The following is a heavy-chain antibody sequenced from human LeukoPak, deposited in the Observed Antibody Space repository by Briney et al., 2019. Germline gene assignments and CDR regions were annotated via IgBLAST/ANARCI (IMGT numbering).Heavy chain of an antibody. CDR1: GFTFNIYP. Sequence: GGSLRLSCAASGFTFNIYPMHWIRQDPGKGLEWVAVISHDGSNKYYADSVRGRFTISRDNSKSTLYLQMNSLTTEDTAVYYCARAHSSTWSSYFDSWGQGTLVTVSS. J-gene: IGHJ4*02. CDR3: ARAHSSTWSSYFDS. D-gene: IGHD6-13*01. CDR2: ISHDGSNK. V-gene: IGHV3-30-3*01.